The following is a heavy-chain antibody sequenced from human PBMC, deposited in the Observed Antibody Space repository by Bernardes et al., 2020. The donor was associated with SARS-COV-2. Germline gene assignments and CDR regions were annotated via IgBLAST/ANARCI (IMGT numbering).Heavy chain of an antibody. V-gene: IGHV4-34*01. CDR1: GGTFSDNP. D-gene: IGHD3-9*01. CDR2: ISHSGIS. CDR3: SRGAPGS. J-gene: IGHJ5*02. Sequence: LSLTCAVYGGTFSDNPWTWIRQSPGKGLEWIGQISHSGISNYNPSLKSRVTMSVDTSKNQVSLNLTSVTAADTAVYFCSRGAPGSWGQGTLVTVSS.